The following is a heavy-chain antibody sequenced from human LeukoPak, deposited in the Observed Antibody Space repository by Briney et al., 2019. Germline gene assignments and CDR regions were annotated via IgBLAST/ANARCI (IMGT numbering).Heavy chain of an antibody. V-gene: IGHV1-69*13. CDR3: AIDIVVVVAATRDYYYGMDV. CDR1: GYTFTSYA. J-gene: IGHJ6*02. CDR2: IIPIFGTA. Sequence: ASVKVSCKASGYTFTSYAISWVRQAPGQGLEWMGGIIPIFGTANYAQKFQGRVTITADESTSTAYMELSSLRSEDTAVYYCAIDIVVVVAATRDYYYGMDVWGQGTTVTVSS. D-gene: IGHD2-15*01.